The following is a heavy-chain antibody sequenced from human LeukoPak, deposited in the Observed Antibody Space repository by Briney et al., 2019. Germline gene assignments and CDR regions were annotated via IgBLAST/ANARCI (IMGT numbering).Heavy chain of an antibody. CDR2: INPNSGGT. V-gene: IGHV1-2*02. CDR1: GYTFTGYY. J-gene: IGHJ4*02. Sequence: GASVKASCKASGYTFTGYYMHWVRQAPGQGLEWMGWINPNSGGTNYAQKFQGRVTMTRDTSISTAYMELSRLRSDDTAVYYCASNTDYYDSSGCFDYWGQGTLVTVSS. CDR3: ASNTDYYDSSGCFDY. D-gene: IGHD3-22*01.